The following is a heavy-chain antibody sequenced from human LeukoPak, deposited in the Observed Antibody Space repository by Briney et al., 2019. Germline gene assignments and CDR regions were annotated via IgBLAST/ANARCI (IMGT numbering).Heavy chain of an antibody. J-gene: IGHJ4*02. Sequence: GRSLRLSCAASGFTFDDYAMHWVRQAPGKGLEWVSAISGSGGSTYYADSVKGRFTISRDNSKNTLYLQMNSLRAEDTAVYYCAKMGTYYYDSSGYPDYWGQGTLVTVSS. V-gene: IGHV3-23*01. CDR1: GFTFDDYA. CDR2: ISGSGGST. CDR3: AKMGTYYYDSSGYPDY. D-gene: IGHD3-22*01.